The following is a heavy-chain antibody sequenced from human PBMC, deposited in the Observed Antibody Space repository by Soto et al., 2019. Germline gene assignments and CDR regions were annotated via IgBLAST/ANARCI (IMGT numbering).Heavy chain of an antibody. D-gene: IGHD4-17*01. V-gene: IGHV3-23*01. Sequence: SLRLSCTASGFTFSSYAMSWVRQAPGKGLEWVSTISGSGGSTYSADSVKGRFSISRDYSKSTLYLQMNSLRADDTAVYYCAAGGTVTRLDYWGQGTLVTVSS. CDR1: GFTFSSYA. J-gene: IGHJ4*02. CDR3: AAGGTVTRLDY. CDR2: ISGSGGST.